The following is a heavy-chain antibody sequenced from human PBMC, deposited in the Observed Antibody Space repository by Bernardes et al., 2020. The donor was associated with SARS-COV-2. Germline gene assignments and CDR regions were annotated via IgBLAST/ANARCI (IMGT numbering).Heavy chain of an antibody. CDR3: AHRHPFYGMDV. J-gene: IGHJ6*02. V-gene: IGHV2-5*02. CDR2: IYWDDDK. CDR1: WFSLSPSGVG. Sequence: SGPTLSKPPQTLTLTCPFSWFSLSPSGVGVGWIRQPPGKSLEWLALIYWDDDKRYSPSLKSRLTITKDTSKNQVVLTMTNMDPVDTATYYCAHRHPFYGMDVWGQGTTVTVSS.